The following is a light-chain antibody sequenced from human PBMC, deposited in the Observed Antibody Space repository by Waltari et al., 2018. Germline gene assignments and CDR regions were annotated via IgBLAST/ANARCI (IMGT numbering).Light chain of an antibody. CDR3: MQARQSPII. J-gene: IGKJ5*01. Sequence: IVMIQSPLSLPVTPGEPASISCRSSQSLYYNGYNFLEWYLQKPGHSPQLLIYVGSNRASGVPDRFSGSGSGTDFTLKISRVEAEDAGVYYCMQARQSPIIFGQGTRLEIK. CDR2: VGS. V-gene: IGKV2-28*01. CDR1: QSLYYNGYNF.